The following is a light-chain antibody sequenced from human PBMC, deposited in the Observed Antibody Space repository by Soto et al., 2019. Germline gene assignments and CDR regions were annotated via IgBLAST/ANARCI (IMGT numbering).Light chain of an antibody. Sequence: DIQMTQSPSSLSASVGDRVTITCRASQGISNYLAWYQQKPGPVPKLLIYAASTLQSGVPSRFSGSGSGTDFTLTISSLQHEDVATYCWQKYNSAPWTFGQGTKVEIK. CDR2: AAS. CDR1: QGISNY. CDR3: QKYNSAPWT. V-gene: IGKV1-27*01. J-gene: IGKJ1*01.